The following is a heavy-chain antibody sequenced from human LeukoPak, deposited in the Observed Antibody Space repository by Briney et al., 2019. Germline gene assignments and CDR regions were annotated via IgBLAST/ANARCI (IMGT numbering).Heavy chain of an antibody. CDR1: GYSFTSYW. Sequence: GASLQISCKGSGYSFTSYWIGWVRQLPGKGLEWMGIIYPGDSDTRYSPSFQGQVTISADKSISTAYLQWSSLKASDTAMYYCARSRYSGSYFPDFDYWGQGTLVTVSS. D-gene: IGHD1-26*01. V-gene: IGHV5-51*01. J-gene: IGHJ4*02. CDR2: IYPGDSDT. CDR3: ARSRYSGSYFPDFDY.